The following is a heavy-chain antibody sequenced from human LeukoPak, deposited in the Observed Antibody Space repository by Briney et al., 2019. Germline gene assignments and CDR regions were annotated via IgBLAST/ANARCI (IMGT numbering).Heavy chain of an antibody. Sequence: ASAKVSCKASGYTFPAYGVSWVRQAPGQGLEWMGWISAYNGNTNYAQKLQGRVTMTTDTSTGTAYMELRSLRSDDTAVYYCAREGYYDSGGYPDYWGQGTLVTVSS. CDR3: AREGYYDSGGYPDY. CDR1: GYTFPAYG. CDR2: ISAYNGNT. J-gene: IGHJ4*02. V-gene: IGHV1-18*01. D-gene: IGHD3-22*01.